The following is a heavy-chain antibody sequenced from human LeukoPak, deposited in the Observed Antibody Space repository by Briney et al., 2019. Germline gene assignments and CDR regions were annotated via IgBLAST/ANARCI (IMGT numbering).Heavy chain of an antibody. D-gene: IGHD3-3*01. Sequence: GGSLGLSCAASGFTFSSYAMSWVRQAPGKGLEWVSGISWNSGSIGYADSVKGRFTISRDNAKNSLYLQMNSLRAEDTALYYCAKGPGKWLLLSHFDYWGQGTLVTVSS. J-gene: IGHJ4*02. CDR3: AKGPGKWLLLSHFDY. CDR1: GFTFSSYA. CDR2: ISWNSGSI. V-gene: IGHV3-9*01.